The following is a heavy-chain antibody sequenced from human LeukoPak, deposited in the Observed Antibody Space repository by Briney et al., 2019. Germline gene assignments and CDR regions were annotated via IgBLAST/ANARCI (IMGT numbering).Heavy chain of an antibody. D-gene: IGHD6-13*01. CDR2: VSPRRPS. Sequence: WETLALVCSVSVDSISGSTYYDWAWIRQSPGKAREGMRIVSPRRPSYFNPSLKSRVTRSVDASGNHCSLKPKSFTAADVVVYYCAMETIAAGGLEVDLWGQGTLVTVSS. V-gene: IGHV4-39*02. CDR1: VDSISGSTYY. J-gene: IGHJ5*02. CDR3: AMETIAAGGLEVDL.